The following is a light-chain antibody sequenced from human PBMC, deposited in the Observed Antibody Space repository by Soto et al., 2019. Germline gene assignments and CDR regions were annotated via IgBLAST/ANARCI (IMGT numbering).Light chain of an antibody. CDR3: QQYGSSPLT. V-gene: IGKV3-20*01. CDR1: QSVSSSY. CDR2: GAS. J-gene: IGKJ4*01. Sequence: LSLSPGERATLSCRASQSVSSSYLAWYQQKPGQAPRLLIYGASSRATGIPDRFSGSGSGTDFTLTISRLEPEDFAVYYCQQYGSSPLTFGGGTKVDIK.